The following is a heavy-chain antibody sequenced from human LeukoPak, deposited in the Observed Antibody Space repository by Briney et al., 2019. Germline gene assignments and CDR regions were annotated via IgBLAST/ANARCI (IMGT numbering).Heavy chain of an antibody. J-gene: IGHJ4*02. Sequence: GGSLRLSCAASGFSFSSDGMHGVRQAPGKGLEWVAFISNDGNRKYYADSVKGRFTISRDKSENTLYVQMNSLRAEDTAVYYCAKDRSTTWSLDYWGQGTLVTVSS. V-gene: IGHV3-30*18. CDR2: ISNDGNRK. CDR3: AKDRSTTWSLDY. CDR1: GFSFSSDG. D-gene: IGHD6-13*01.